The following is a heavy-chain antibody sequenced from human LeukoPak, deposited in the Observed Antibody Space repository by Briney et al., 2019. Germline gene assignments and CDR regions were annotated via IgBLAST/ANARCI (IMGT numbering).Heavy chain of an antibody. V-gene: IGHV4-59*01. D-gene: IGHD6-6*01. CDR1: GGSISSYY. Sequence: SETLSLTCTVSGGSISSYYWSWIRQPPGKGLEWIGYIYYSGSTNYNPSLKSRVTISVDTSKNQFSLKLSSVTAADTAVYYCARYSSSPQAYYYYYYMDVWGKGTTVTVSS. CDR2: IYYSGST. CDR3: ARYSSSPQAYYYYYYMDV. J-gene: IGHJ6*03.